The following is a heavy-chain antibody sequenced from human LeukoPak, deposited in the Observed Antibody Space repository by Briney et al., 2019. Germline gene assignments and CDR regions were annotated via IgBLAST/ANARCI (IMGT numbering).Heavy chain of an antibody. CDR1: GFTFSNYA. D-gene: IGHD1-14*01. J-gene: IGHJ5*02. CDR3: AKVFVLLRGTPENWFDP. Sequence: PGGSLRLSCAASGFTFSNYAMHWVRQAPGKGLEWVAVISFDGSDQYCADSVRGRFTISRDNSKNTLYLQMNSLRVEDTAVYFCAKVFVLLRGTPENWFDPWGQGTLVTVSS. CDR2: ISFDGSDQ. V-gene: IGHV3-30*18.